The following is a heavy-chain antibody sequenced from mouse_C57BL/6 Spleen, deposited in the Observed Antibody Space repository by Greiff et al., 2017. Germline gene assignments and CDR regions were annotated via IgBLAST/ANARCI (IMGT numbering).Heavy chain of an antibody. CDR1: GYSITSGYY. CDR3: ARDSYDGTLDY. CDR2: ISYDGSN. D-gene: IGHD2-3*01. V-gene: IGHV3-6*01. J-gene: IGHJ2*01. Sequence: VQLQQSGPGLVKPSQSLSLTCSVTGYSITSGYYWNWIRQFPGNKLEWMGYISYDGSNNYNPSLKNRISITRDTSKNQVFLKLNSVTTEDTATYYCARDSYDGTLDYWGQGTTLTVSS.